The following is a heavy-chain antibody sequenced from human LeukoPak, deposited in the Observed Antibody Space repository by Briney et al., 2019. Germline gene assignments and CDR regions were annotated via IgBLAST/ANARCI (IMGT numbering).Heavy chain of an antibody. CDR3: ARDPYSGSYGNNYYYYMDV. J-gene: IGHJ6*03. Sequence: PGGSLRLFCGASGFTLRRYNMKWVRHARGGGVEWVACISRSRNYILYRDSVKGRFTISRENAQNSLYLQMNNLRAEDKDVYYCARDPYSGSYGNNYYYYMDVWGKGTTVTISS. CDR1: GFTLRRYN. D-gene: IGHD5-12*01. V-gene: IGHV3-21*01. CDR2: ISRSRNYI.